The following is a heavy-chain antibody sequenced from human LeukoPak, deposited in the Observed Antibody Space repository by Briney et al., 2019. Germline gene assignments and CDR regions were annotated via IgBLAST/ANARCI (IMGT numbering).Heavy chain of an antibody. V-gene: IGHV3-23*01. J-gene: IGHJ4*02. D-gene: IGHD6-6*01. CDR2: ISGSGTNT. CDR1: GFTFSSYA. Sequence: GGSLRLSCAASGFTFSSYAMSWVRQAPRKGLEWVSAISGSGTNTYYADSVKGRFTISRDNSKNTLYLQMNSLRAEDTAVYYCARDRAARPLFDYWGQGTLVTVSS. CDR3: ARDRAARPLFDY.